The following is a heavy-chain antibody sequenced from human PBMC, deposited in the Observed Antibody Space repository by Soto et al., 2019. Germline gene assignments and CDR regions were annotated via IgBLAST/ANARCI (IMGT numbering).Heavy chain of an antibody. CDR3: ARDIAGSNRDY. V-gene: IGHV1-69*04. CDR1: GGTFSSYT. CDR2: IIPILGIA. D-gene: IGHD1-1*01. J-gene: IGHJ4*02. Sequence: GASVKVSCKASGGTFSSYTISWVRQAPGQGLEWMGRIIPILGIANYAQKFQGRVTITADKSTSTAYMELSSLRSEDTAVYYCARDIAGSNRDYWGQGTLVTVSS.